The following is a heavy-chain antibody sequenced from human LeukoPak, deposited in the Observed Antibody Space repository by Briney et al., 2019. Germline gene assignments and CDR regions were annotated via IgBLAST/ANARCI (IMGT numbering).Heavy chain of an antibody. CDR2: IIPILGIA. CDR3: ARSPYCGGDCYSANWFDP. CDR1: GGTFSSYA. V-gene: IGHV1-69*04. D-gene: IGHD2-21*02. J-gene: IGHJ5*02. Sequence: SVTVSCKASGGTFSSYAISWVRQAPGQGLEWMGRIIPILGIANYAQKFQGRVTITADKSTSTAYMELSSLRSEDTAVYYCARSPYCGGDCYSANWFDPWGQGTLVTVSS.